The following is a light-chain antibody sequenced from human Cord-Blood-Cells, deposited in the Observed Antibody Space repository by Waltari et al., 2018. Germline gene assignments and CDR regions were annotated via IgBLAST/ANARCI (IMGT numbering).Light chain of an antibody. J-gene: IGKJ4*01. V-gene: IGKV1-39*01. CDR3: QQSYSTPRP. CDR2: AAS. Sequence: DIQMTQSPSSLSASVGDRVTINCRASQSISSYLNWYPQKPGKAPKLLIYAASSLQSGVPSRFSGSGAGTEFTLTISSLQPEDFATYYCQQSYSTPRPFGGGTKVEIK. CDR1: QSISSY.